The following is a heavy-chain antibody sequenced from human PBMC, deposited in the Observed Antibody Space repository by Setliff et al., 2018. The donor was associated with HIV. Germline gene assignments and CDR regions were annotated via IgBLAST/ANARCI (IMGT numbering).Heavy chain of an antibody. J-gene: IGHJ5*02. CDR3: ARKHKVSLGRGIVVLWGFDP. Sequence: ASVKVSCKASGYNFINNDINWVRQATGQGLEWMGWMNPNSGNSGYPQKFEGRVTMTRSTSFSTASMELSNLTSEDTAIYYCARKHKVSLGRGIVVLWGFDPWGQGTLVTVYS. CDR1: GYNFINND. D-gene: IGHD3-10*01. V-gene: IGHV1-8*02. CDR2: MNPNSGNS.